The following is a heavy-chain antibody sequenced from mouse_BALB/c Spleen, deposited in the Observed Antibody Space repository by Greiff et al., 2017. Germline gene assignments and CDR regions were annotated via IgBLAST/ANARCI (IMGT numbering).Heavy chain of an antibody. V-gene: IGHV14-3*02. CDR1: GFNIKDTY. J-gene: IGHJ4*01. CDR3: AIDSGDY. Sequence: EVKLMESGAELVKPGASVKLSCTASGFNIKDTYMHWVKQRPEQGLEWIGRIDPANGNTKYDPKFQGKATITADTSSNTAYLQLSSLTSEDTAVYYCAIDSGDYWGQGTSVTVSS. D-gene: IGHD3-1*01. CDR2: IDPANGNT.